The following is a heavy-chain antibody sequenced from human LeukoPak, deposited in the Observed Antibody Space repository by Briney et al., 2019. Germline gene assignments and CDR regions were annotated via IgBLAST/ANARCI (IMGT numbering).Heavy chain of an antibody. CDR3: AKSLRYSSGCHHFDY. V-gene: IGHV3-23*01. J-gene: IGHJ4*02. Sequence: PGGSLRLSCAASGFIFNNFAMSWVRQAPGKGVEWVSGISGSSTSPYYADSVKGRFTISRDNSKNTVYLQMNSLRVEDTAVYYCAKSLRYSSGCHHFDYWGQGTLVTVSS. CDR2: ISGSSTSP. CDR1: GFIFNNFA. D-gene: IGHD6-19*01.